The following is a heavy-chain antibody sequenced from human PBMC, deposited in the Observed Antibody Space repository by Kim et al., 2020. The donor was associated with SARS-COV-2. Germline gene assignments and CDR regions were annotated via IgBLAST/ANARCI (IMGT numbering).Heavy chain of an antibody. D-gene: IGHD3-16*01. V-gene: IGHV3-74*01. CDR3: AKGGLPGALDY. J-gene: IGHJ4*02. Sequence: TGHADPVKGRFTLSRDKAKNTLYLQMNSLSAEDTAMYDCAKGGLPGALDYWGQGTLVTVSS. CDR2: T.